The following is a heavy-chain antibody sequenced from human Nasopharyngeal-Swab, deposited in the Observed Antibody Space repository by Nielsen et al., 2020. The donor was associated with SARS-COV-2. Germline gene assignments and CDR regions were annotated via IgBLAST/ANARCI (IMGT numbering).Heavy chain of an antibody. CDR1: GDSISTGCYS. Sequence: SETLSLTCAVSGDSISTGCYSWDWLRQPPGKGLEWIGSIYYSGTTYYNPSLKSRVTISVDTSKNQFSLKLNSATAADTAVYYCARWSSWYNWLDPWGQGTQVIVSS. J-gene: IGHJ5*02. CDR3: ARWSSWYNWLDP. D-gene: IGHD6-13*01. V-gene: IGHV4-39*01. CDR2: IYYSGTT.